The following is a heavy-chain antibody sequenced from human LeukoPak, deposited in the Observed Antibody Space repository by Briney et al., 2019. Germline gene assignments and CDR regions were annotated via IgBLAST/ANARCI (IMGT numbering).Heavy chain of an antibody. CDR1: DSSITSTYY. V-gene: IGHV4-38-2*02. J-gene: IGHJ4*02. CDR2: VFRLQTVRT. CDR3: ARVLHAPYLIDS. Sequence: SETLSLTCTVSDSSITSTYYWAWFRQPPGKGLEWIATVFRLQTVRTFCNPSLESRVTMSLDPSQNQFSLNLTSVAAADTALYFCARVLHAPYLIDSWGQGTLVTVSS. D-gene: IGHD2-8*01.